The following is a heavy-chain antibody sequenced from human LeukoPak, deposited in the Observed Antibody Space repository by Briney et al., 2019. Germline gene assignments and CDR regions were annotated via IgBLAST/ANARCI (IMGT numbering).Heavy chain of an antibody. J-gene: IGHJ4*02. D-gene: IGHD5-24*01. CDR2: ISSNGGST. V-gene: IGHV3-64*01. CDR1: GFTFSSYA. Sequence: GGSLRLSCAASGFTFSSYAMHWVRQAPGKGLEYVSAISSNGGSTYYANSVKGRFTISRDNSKNTLHLQMGSLRAEDMAVYYCARERMEGDGYNYLDYWGQGTLVTVSS. CDR3: ARERMEGDGYNYLDY.